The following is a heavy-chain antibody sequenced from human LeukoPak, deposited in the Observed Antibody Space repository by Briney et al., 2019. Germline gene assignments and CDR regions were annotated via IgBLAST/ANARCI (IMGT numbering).Heavy chain of an antibody. D-gene: IGHD1/OR15-1a*01. CDR3: AKGGEQVTWNFQN. CDR2: ISYDGSNK. Sequence: SGGSLRLSCAASGFTFSSYGMHWVRQAPGKGLEWVAVISYDGSNKYYADSVRGRLTISRDNSKNTLYLQMNSLRAEDTAVYYCAKGGEQVTWNFQNWGQGTLVTVSS. CDR1: GFTFSSYG. V-gene: IGHV3-30*18. J-gene: IGHJ1*01.